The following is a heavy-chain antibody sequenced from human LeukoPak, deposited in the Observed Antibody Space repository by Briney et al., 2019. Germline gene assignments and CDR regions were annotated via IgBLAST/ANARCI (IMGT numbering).Heavy chain of an antibody. D-gene: IGHD2-15*01. CDR2: IYYSGNT. CDR1: GGSISSYY. J-gene: IGHJ5*02. V-gene: IGHV4-59*12. Sequence: SETLSLTCTVSGGSISSYYWNWIRKPPGKGLEWIGYIYYSGNTYYNPSLKSRPTMSVDTSKNQFSLELSSVTAADTAVYYCARARDCSGGSCYQFNWFDPWGQGTLVTVSS. CDR3: ARARDCSGGSCYQFNWFDP.